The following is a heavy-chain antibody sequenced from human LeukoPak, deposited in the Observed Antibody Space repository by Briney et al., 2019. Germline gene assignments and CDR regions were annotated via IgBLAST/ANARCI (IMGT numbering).Heavy chain of an antibody. CDR2: IIPIFGTA. V-gene: IGHV1-69*01. CDR1: GGTFSSYA. J-gene: IGHJ6*02. D-gene: IGHD2-15*01. CDR3: AKEVVGDYYGMDV. Sequence: ASVKVSCKASGGTFSSYAIGWVRQAPGQGLEWMGGIIPIFGTANYAQKFQGRVTITADESTSTAYMELSSLRSEDTAVYYCAKEVVGDYYGMDVWGQGTTVTVSS.